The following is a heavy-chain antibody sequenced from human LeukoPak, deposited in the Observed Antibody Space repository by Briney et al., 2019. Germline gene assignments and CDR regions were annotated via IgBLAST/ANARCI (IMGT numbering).Heavy chain of an antibody. V-gene: IGHV3-7*01. D-gene: IGHD3-9*01. Sequence: SGGSLRLSCAASGFTSSSYWMSWVRQAPGKGLEWVANIKQDGSEKYYVDSVKGRLTISRDNAKNSLYLQMNSLRAEDTAVYYCARLGRYFDWLLIDYWGQGTLVTVSS. CDR2: IKQDGSEK. CDR1: GFTSSSYW. J-gene: IGHJ4*02. CDR3: ARLGRYFDWLLIDY.